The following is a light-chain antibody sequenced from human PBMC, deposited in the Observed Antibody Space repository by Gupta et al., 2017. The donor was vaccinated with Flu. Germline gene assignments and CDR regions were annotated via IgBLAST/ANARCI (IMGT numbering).Light chain of an antibody. V-gene: IGLV2-14*04. J-gene: IGLJ2*01. CDR2: DVS. Sequence: TGTTSDGVVDSCGSLYQQLPATSTTLMIFDVSNRPAGIAPRVCVSNSGNTASLTISGLPAEDEAAYYCISYTTVSTSVVVFGGGTKLTVL. CDR1: TSDGVVDSC. CDR3: ISYTTVSTSVVV.